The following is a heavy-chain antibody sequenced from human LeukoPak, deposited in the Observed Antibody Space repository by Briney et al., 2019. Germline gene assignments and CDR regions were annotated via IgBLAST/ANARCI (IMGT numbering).Heavy chain of an antibody. CDR1: GGSISSSSYY. D-gene: IGHD5-24*01. CDR2: IYYSGST. CDR3: ARASREVDY. V-gene: IGHV4-39*07. Sequence: PETLSLTCTVSGGSISSSSYYWGWIRQPPGKGLEWIGNIYYSGSTYYNPSLKSRVTISVDTSKNQFSLKLSSVTAADTAVYYCARASREVDYWGQGTLVTVSS. J-gene: IGHJ4*02.